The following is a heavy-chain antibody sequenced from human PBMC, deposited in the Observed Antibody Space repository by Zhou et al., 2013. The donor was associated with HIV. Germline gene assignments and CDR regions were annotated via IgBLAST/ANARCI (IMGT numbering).Heavy chain of an antibody. D-gene: IGHD3-16*01. CDR3: TTIPHLXGGTVDMTAIGGGDY. Sequence: QVQLLQSGAEVKPPGASVKVSCKVFGYTLADLAIHWVRLPLGQGLEWMGGFDPEEVMTVYAQKFEGRVTLTQDAASDTAYMSMSSLTSDDTAVYYCTTIPHLXGGTVDMTAIGGGDYWGRGTRSPSPQ. V-gene: IGHV1-24*01. CDR1: GYTLADLA. CDR2: FDPEEVMT. J-gene: IGHJ4*02.